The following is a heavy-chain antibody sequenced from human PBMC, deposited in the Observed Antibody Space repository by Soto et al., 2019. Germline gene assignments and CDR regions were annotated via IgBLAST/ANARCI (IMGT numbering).Heavy chain of an antibody. V-gene: IGHV1-69*01. CDR3: ARDHQYSSGWYSSGWCDP. CDR1: GGTFSSYA. D-gene: IGHD6-19*01. Sequence: QVQLVQSGAEVKKPGSSMKVSCKASGGTFSSYAISWVRQAPGQGLEWMGGIIPIFGTANYAQKFQGRVTITAVESTSTAYMELSSLRSEDTAVYYCARDHQYSSGWYSSGWCDPWGQGTLVTVSS. J-gene: IGHJ5*02. CDR2: IIPIFGTA.